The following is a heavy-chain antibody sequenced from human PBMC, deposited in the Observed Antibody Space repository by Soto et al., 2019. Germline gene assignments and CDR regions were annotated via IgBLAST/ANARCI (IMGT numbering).Heavy chain of an antibody. J-gene: IGHJ4*02. CDR3: ARDSSYASYFDY. CDR1: GGSISSYY. D-gene: IGHD2-2*01. V-gene: IGHV4-59*01. Sequence: ETLSLTCTVSGGSISSYYWSWIRQPPGKGLEWIGYIYYSGSTNYNPSLKSRVTISVDTSKNQFSLKLSSVTAADTAVYYCARDSSYASYFDYWGQGTLVTVSS. CDR2: IYYSGST.